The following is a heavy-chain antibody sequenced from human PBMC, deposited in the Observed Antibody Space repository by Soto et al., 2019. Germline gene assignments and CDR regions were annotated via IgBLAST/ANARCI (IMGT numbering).Heavy chain of an antibody. CDR2: IDPSDSYS. CDR1: GYNFTTFW. J-gene: IGHJ6*04. Sequence: PGESLKISCKASGYNFTTFWISWMRQVPGKGLEWMGRIDPSDSYSNYSPSFPGHITVSADKSINTAYLHFSNLKASDTAVYYCARPFPLPTDLQFYYYYYYGVDVWGDGTAVTVSS. V-gene: IGHV5-10-1*01. CDR3: ARPFPLPTDLQFYYYYYYGVDV.